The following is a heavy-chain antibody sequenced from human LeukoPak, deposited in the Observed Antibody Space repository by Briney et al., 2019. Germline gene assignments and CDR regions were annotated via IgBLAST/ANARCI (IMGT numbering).Heavy chain of an antibody. Sequence: ASVKVSCKASGYSFTGYYLHWVRQAPGQGLEWMGWINPYSGGTNYAQNFQGRVTMTRDTSISTAYMELSRLRSDDTAVYYCVREFGELLNDYWGQGTLVTVSS. D-gene: IGHD3-10*01. V-gene: IGHV1-2*02. CDR3: VREFGELLNDY. CDR1: GYSFTGYY. CDR2: INPYSGGT. J-gene: IGHJ4*02.